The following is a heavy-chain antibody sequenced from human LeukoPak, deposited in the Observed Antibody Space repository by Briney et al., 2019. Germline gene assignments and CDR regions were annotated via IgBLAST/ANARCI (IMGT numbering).Heavy chain of an antibody. Sequence: PGGSLRLSCAASGFTFSSYSMNWVRQAPGKGLEWVSSISSSSSYIYYADSVKGRFTISRDNAKNSLYLQMNSLRAEDTAVYYCARDTYYYDSSGYSDAFDIWGQGTMVTVSS. J-gene: IGHJ3*02. V-gene: IGHV3-21*01. CDR1: GFTFSSYS. D-gene: IGHD3-22*01. CDR2: ISSSSSYI. CDR3: ARDTYYYDSSGYSDAFDI.